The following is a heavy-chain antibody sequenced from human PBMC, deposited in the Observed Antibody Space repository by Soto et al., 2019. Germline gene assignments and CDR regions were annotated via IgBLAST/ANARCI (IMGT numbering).Heavy chain of an antibody. J-gene: IGHJ6*02. D-gene: IGHD3-22*01. CDR3: AIVSTSGYPLSDGMDV. CDR2: INPSGGST. Sequence: GASVKVSCKASGYTFTSYYMHWVRQAPGQGLEWMGIINPSGGSTSYAQKFQGRVTMTRDTSTSTVYMELSSLRSEDTAVYYCAIVSTSGYPLSDGMDVWGQGNTVTVS. CDR1: GYTFTSYY. V-gene: IGHV1-46*01.